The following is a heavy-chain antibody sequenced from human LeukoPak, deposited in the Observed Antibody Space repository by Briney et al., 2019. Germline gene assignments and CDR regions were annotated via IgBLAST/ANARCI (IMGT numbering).Heavy chain of an antibody. CDR2: IFHSGGT. CDR1: GGSISSSNW. V-gene: IGHV4-4*02. Sequence: SETLSLTCAVSGGSISSSNWWSWVRQPPGKGLEWIGEIFHSGGTNNNPSLKSRVTISVDKSKSQFSLKLSSVTAADTAVYYCARAPIVGAIGEAAFDIWGQGTMVTVSS. D-gene: IGHD1-26*01. CDR3: ARAPIVGAIGEAAFDI. J-gene: IGHJ3*02.